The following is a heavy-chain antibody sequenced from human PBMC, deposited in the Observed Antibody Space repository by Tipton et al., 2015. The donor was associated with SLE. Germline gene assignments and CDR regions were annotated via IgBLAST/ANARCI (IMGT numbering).Heavy chain of an antibody. CDR2: IYSGGST. J-gene: IGHJ6*02. D-gene: IGHD4-17*01. V-gene: IGHV3-23*03. Sequence: SLRLSCAASGFTFSSYAMSWVRQAPGKGLEWVSVIYSGGSTYYADSVKGRFTISRDNSKNTLYLQMNSPRAEDTAVYYCAKDSAVTTPLYYYGMDVWGQGTTVTVSS. CDR1: GFTFSSYA. CDR3: AKDSAVTTPLYYYGMDV.